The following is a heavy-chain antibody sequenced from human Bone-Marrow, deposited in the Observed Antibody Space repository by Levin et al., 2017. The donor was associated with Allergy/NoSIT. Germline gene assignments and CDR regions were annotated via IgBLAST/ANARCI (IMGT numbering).Heavy chain of an antibody. CDR2: IIPIFGTA. CDR1: GGTFSSYA. J-gene: IGHJ6*03. D-gene: IGHD6-19*01. Sequence: GASVKVSCKASGGTFSSYAISWVRQAPGQGLEWMGGIIPIFGTANYAQKFQGRVTITADKSTSTAYMELSSLRSEDTAVYYCATNTFHSSGGYFPEPPGHYYYMDVWGKGTTVTVSS. CDR3: ATNTFHSSGGYFPEPPGHYYYMDV. V-gene: IGHV1-69*06.